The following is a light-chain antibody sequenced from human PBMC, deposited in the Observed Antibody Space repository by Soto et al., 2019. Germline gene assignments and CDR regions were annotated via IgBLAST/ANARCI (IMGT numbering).Light chain of an antibody. CDR2: GVS. V-gene: IGKV3-20*01. J-gene: IGKJ4*01. CDR3: HQYGNSPLT. Sequence: EIVLTQSPATLSLSPGDRATLSCRASQSLRSDYFAWYQQKPGQPPRVILFGVSTRATAIPDRFSGSGSGTDFTLTISRLGPDDFGLYYCHQYGNSPLTFGGGTKVE. CDR1: QSLRSDY.